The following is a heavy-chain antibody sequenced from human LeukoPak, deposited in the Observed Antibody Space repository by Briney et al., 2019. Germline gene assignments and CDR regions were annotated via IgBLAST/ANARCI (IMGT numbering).Heavy chain of an antibody. CDR2: IRRGANSYTT. CDR3: SRDGGEGGNSAFDI. V-gene: IGHV3-72*01. CDR1: GFTFSDYI. Sequence: PGGSLRLSCAASGFTFSDYIRDWVRQAPGKGLEWVGRIRRGANSYTTEYAASVKGRFTISRDDSKNSLYLHMNSLKTEDTAVYHCSRDGGEGGNSAFDIWGQGTMVTVSS. D-gene: IGHD3-16*01. J-gene: IGHJ3*02.